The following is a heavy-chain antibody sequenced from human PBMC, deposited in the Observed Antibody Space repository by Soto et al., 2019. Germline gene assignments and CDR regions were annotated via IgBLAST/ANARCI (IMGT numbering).Heavy chain of an antibody. J-gene: IGHJ6*02. Sequence: SVKVSCKASGGTFSSYTISWVRQAPGQGLEWMGRIIPILGIANYAQKFQGRVTITADKSTSTAYMELSSLRSEDTAVYYCARDTRADGYYYYGMDVWGQGTTVTVSS. V-gene: IGHV1-69*04. CDR3: ARDTRADGYYYYGMDV. CDR2: IIPILGIA. CDR1: GGTFSSYT.